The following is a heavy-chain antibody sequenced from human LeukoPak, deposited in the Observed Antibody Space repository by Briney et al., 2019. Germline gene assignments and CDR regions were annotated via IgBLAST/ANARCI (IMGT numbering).Heavy chain of an antibody. J-gene: IGHJ5*02. CDR1: DGSISSSNYY. V-gene: IGHV4-39*01. CDR2: IFYTGST. Sequence: SETLSLTCTVSDGSISSSNYYWAWIRQPPGKGLEWIANIFYTGSTYYNPSLKSRVTISIDTSKNQFSLRLNSVTATDTVVYYCARLNKPGWFDPWGQGILVTVSS. CDR3: ARLNKPGWFDP. D-gene: IGHD1-14*01.